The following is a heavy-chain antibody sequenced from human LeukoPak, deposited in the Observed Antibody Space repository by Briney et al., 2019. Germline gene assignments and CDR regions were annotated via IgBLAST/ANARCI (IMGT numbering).Heavy chain of an antibody. Sequence: PGGSLRLSCAASRFTFGSYAMSWVRQAPGKGLEWVSAISGSGYSTYYTDSVRGRFTISRDGSKNTLYLQMNSLRAEDTAVYYCKAYGSGSPIIRWGYWGQGTLVTVSS. V-gene: IGHV3-23*01. D-gene: IGHD3-10*01. CDR2: ISGSGYST. CDR3: KAYGSGSPIIRWGY. CDR1: RFTFGSYA. J-gene: IGHJ4*02.